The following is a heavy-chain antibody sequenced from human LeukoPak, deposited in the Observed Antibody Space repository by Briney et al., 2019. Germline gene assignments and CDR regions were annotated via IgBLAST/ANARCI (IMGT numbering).Heavy chain of an antibody. Sequence: SQTLSLTCTVSGGSISSGSYYWSWIRQPAGKGLEWIGRIYTSGSTNYNPSLKSRVTISVDTSKNQFSLKLSSVTAADTAVYYCARDYYGDYYFDYWGQGTLVTVSS. CDR2: IYTSGST. J-gene: IGHJ4*02. D-gene: IGHD4-17*01. V-gene: IGHV4-61*02. CDR1: GGSISSGSYY. CDR3: ARDYYGDYYFDY.